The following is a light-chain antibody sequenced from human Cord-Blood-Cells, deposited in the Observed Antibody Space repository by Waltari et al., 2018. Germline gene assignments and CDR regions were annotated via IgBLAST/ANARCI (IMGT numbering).Light chain of an antibody. CDR1: SSDVWSYNL. V-gene: IGLV2-23*01. CDR2: EGS. CDR3: CSYAGSSTWV. J-gene: IGLJ3*02. Sequence: QSALTQPASVSGSPGQSITIPCTGTSSDVWSYNLVSWYHQHPGKAPILMIYEGSKRPSGVSNRFSGSKSGNTASLTISGLQAEDEADYYCCSYAGSSTWVFGGGTKLTVL.